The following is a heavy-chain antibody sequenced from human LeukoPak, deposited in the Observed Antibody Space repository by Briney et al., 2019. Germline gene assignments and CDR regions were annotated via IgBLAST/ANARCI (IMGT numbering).Heavy chain of an antibody. CDR2: IYYSGST. CDR1: GGSISSYY. V-gene: IGHV4-59*01. Sequence: SETLSLTCTVSGGSISSYYWSWIRQPPGKGLEWIGYIYYSGSTNYNPSLKSRVTISVDTSKNQFSLKLSSVTAADTAVYYCARVSTRSLKGDAFDIWGQGTMVTVSS. D-gene: IGHD2-2*01. CDR3: ARVSTRSLKGDAFDI. J-gene: IGHJ3*02.